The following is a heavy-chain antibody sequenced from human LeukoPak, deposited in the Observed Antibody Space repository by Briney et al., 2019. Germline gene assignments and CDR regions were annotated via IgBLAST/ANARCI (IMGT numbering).Heavy chain of an antibody. V-gene: IGHV1-69*05. CDR3: VRVGGVSPNWFDP. CDR1: GGTFSSYA. J-gene: IGHJ5*02. CDR2: IIPIFGTA. Sequence: ASVKVSCKASGGTFSSYAISWVRQAPGQGLEWMGGIIPIFGTANYAQKFQGRVTITTDESTSTAYMELSSLRSEDTAVYYCVRVGGVSPNWFDPWGQGTLVTVSS. D-gene: IGHD1-26*01.